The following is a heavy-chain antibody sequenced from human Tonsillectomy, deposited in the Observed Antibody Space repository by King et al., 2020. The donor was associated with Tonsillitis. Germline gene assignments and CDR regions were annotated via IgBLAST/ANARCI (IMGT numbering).Heavy chain of an antibody. Sequence: LQLQESGPGLVKPSETLSLTCTVSGGSISSSSHHWGWIRQPPGQGLEWIGSVYYSGSTYYTPSLKSRVTISLDTSKNQFSLKLSYVTAADTADYYCARHLTYYDLFPSFVYWGQGTLVTVSS. CDR2: VYYSGST. CDR3: ARHLTYYDLFPSFVY. V-gene: IGHV4-39*07. J-gene: IGHJ4*02. CDR1: GGSISSSSHH. D-gene: IGHD3-9*01.